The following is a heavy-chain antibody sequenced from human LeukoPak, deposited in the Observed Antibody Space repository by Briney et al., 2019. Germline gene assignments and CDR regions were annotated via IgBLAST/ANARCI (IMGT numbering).Heavy chain of an antibody. CDR1: GYTFTGYY. CDR3: AKGLNYYDSSGPTPYYFDY. Sequence: ASVKVSCKASGYTFTGYYMHWVRQAPGQGLEWMGWINPNSGGTNYAQEFQGRVTMTRDTSISTAYMELSRLRSDDTAVYYCAKGLNYYDSSGPTPYYFDYWGQGTLVTVSS. CDR2: INPNSGGT. J-gene: IGHJ4*02. V-gene: IGHV1-2*02. D-gene: IGHD3-22*01.